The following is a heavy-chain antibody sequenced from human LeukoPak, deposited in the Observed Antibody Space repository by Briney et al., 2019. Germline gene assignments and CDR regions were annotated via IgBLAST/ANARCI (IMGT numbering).Heavy chain of an antibody. V-gene: IGHV1-46*01. CDR2: INPSGGST. Sequence: ASVKVSCKASGYTFTSYYMHWVRQAPGQGLEWMGIINPSGGSTSYAQKFQGRVTMTRDTSTSTVYMELSSLRSEDTAVYYCATVREEIVAHDWGQGTLVTVSS. J-gene: IGHJ4*02. CDR3: ATVREEIVAHD. D-gene: IGHD5-12*01. CDR1: GYTFTSYY.